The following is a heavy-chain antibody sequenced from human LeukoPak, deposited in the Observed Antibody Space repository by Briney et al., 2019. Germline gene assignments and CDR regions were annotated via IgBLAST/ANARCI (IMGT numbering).Heavy chain of an antibody. CDR3: ASASSHRIAAGGDY. J-gene: IGHJ4*02. CDR2: MHEDGSEI. CDR1: GFTFSDST. V-gene: IGHV3-7*01. Sequence: PGGSLRLSCAVVGFTFSDSTMSWVRQAPGKGPEWVAKMHEDGSEIEYVDSVKGRFTISRDNAKNTLYLQMNSLRAEDTAVYYCASASSHRIAAGGDYWGQGTLVTVSS. D-gene: IGHD6-13*01.